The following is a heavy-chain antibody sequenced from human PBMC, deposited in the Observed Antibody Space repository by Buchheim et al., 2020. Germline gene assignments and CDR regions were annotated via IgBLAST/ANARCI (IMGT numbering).Heavy chain of an antibody. Sequence: QVQLVESGGGVVQPGRSLRLSCAASGFTFSSYGMHWVRQAPGKGLEWVAVISYDGSNKYYADSVKGRFTISRDNSKNTLYLQMNSLRAEDTAVYYCAKDLRIAAAGPEAVDYWGQGTL. CDR2: ISYDGSNK. V-gene: IGHV3-30*18. D-gene: IGHD6-13*01. J-gene: IGHJ4*02. CDR1: GFTFSSYG. CDR3: AKDLRIAAAGPEAVDY.